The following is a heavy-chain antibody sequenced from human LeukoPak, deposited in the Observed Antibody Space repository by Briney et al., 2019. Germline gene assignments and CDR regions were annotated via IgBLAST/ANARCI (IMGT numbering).Heavy chain of an antibody. CDR2: IYHSGST. CDR1: GGSISSSSYY. D-gene: IGHD3-22*01. Sequence: SETLSLTCTVSGGSISSSSYYWGWIRQPPGKGLEWIGSIYHSGSTYYNPSLKSRVTISVDTSKNQFSLKLSSVTAADTAVYYCARAPYYYDSSGYYVRPYYYYYYMDVWGKGTTVTVSS. J-gene: IGHJ6*03. V-gene: IGHV4-39*07. CDR3: ARAPYYYDSSGYYVRPYYYYYYMDV.